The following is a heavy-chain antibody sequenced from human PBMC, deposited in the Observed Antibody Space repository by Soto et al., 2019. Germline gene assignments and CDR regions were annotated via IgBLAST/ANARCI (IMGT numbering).Heavy chain of an antibody. J-gene: IGHJ5*01. V-gene: IGHV4-31*03. Sequence: QVQLQESGPGLVKPSQTLSLTCSVSGGSISTGVRYWSWVREHPGKGLEWIGDIYYRGTTSYNPSLGSRVTISRDTSKNQVSLKVNSVTAADTAVYYCARVSAGGTRWFDSWGQGIRVTVSS. CDR1: GGSISTGVRY. D-gene: IGHD6-13*01. CDR3: ARVSAGGTRWFDS. CDR2: IYYRGTT.